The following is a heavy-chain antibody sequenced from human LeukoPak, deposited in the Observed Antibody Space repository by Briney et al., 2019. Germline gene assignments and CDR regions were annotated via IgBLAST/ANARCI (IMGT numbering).Heavy chain of an antibody. Sequence: GGSLRLSCAASGFSFSSYAMIWVRQAPGKGLEWLSAIYSDGNTYYADSVKGRFTIFRDNSKNMLYLQMNSLRADDTAVYYCARAPSGWYFDSWGQGTLVTVSS. J-gene: IGHJ4*02. CDR1: GFSFSSYA. D-gene: IGHD6-19*01. CDR3: ARAPSGWYFDS. V-gene: IGHV3-23*05. CDR2: IYSDGNT.